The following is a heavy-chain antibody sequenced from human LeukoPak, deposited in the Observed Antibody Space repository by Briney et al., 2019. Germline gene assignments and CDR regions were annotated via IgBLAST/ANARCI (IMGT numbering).Heavy chain of an antibody. CDR3: ARDFRVKVFGVNDAFDI. CDR2: IKQDGSEK. V-gene: IGHV3-7*01. D-gene: IGHD3-3*01. CDR1: GFTFSSYW. J-gene: IGHJ3*02. Sequence: GGSLRLSCAASGFTFSSYWMSWVRQAPWKGLEWVANIKQDGSEKYYVDSVKGRFTISRDNAKNSLYLQMNSLRAEDTAVYYCARDFRVKVFGVNDAFDIWGQGTMVTVSS.